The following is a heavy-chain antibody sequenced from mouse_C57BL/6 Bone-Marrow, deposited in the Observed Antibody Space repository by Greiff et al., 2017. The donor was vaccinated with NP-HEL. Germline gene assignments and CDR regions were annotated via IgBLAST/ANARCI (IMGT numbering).Heavy chain of an antibody. CDR1: GFNITDDY. CDR3: TFPPPYYGSSWFAY. CDR2: IDPENGDT. V-gene: IGHV14-4*01. D-gene: IGHD1-1*01. Sequence: SGAELVRPGASVKLSCTASGFNITDDYMHWVKQRPEQGLEWIGWIDPENGDTEYASKFQGKATITADPSSNTAYLQLSSLTSEDTAVYYCTFPPPYYGSSWFAYWGQGTLVTVSA. J-gene: IGHJ3*01.